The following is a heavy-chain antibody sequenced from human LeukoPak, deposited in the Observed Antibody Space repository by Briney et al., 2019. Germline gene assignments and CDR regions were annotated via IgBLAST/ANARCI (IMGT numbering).Heavy chain of an antibody. CDR2: IWYDGSNK. Sequence: GGSLRLSCAAPGFTFSSYGMHWVRQAPGKGLEWVAVIWYDGSNKYYADSVKGRFTISRDNSKNTLYLQMNSLRAEDTAVYYCARATRGLYYYYGMDVWGQGTTVTVSS. CDR1: GFTFSSYG. D-gene: IGHD2-2*01. J-gene: IGHJ6*02. CDR3: ARATRGLYYYYGMDV. V-gene: IGHV3-33*01.